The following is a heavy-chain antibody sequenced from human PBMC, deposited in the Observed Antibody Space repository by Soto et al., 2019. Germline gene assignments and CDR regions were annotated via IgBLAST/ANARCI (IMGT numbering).Heavy chain of an antibody. CDR3: AVFSGSYALDI. Sequence: QVQLVQSGAEVKKPGSSVKVSCKASGGTFSSYTISWVRQAPGQGLEWMGRIIPILGIANYAQKFQGRVTITADKSTSTAYMELSSLRSEDTAVDYCAVFSGSYALDIWGQGTTVTVSS. CDR1: GGTFSSYT. J-gene: IGHJ3*02. D-gene: IGHD1-26*01. CDR2: IIPILGIA. V-gene: IGHV1-69*02.